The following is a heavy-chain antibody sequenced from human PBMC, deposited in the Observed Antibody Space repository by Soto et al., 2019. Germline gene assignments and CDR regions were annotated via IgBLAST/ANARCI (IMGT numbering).Heavy chain of an antibody. CDR2: MNPNSGNT. Sequence: ASVKVSCKASGGTFSSYAISWVRQAPGQGLEWMGWMNPNSGNTGYAQKFKGRVTMTRKTHISTAYMELSSVRSEETAVYYCARHWLSGSSYDWGQGTLVTVSS. CDR3: ARHWLSGSSYD. CDR1: GGTFSSYA. V-gene: IGHV1-8*02. D-gene: IGHD1-26*01. J-gene: IGHJ4*02.